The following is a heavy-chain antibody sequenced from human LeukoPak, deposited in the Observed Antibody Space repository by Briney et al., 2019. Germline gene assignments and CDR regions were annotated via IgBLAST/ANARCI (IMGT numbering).Heavy chain of an antibody. CDR2: IKQDGSEK. J-gene: IGHJ4*02. Sequence: GGSLRLSCATSGFSFTDAWMSWVRQAPGKGLEWVANIKQDGSEKYYVDSVKGRFTISRDNAKNSLYLQMNSLRAEDTAVYYCARRSNHYYGSGSYYSLPFDYWGQGTLVTVSS. V-gene: IGHV3-7*01. D-gene: IGHD3-10*01. CDR3: ARRSNHYYGSGSYYSLPFDY. CDR1: GFSFTDAW.